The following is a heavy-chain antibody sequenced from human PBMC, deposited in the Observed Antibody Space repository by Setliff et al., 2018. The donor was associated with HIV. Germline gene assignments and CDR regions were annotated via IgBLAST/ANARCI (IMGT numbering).Heavy chain of an antibody. D-gene: IGHD4-17*01. CDR2: IHHTGHI. CDR3: ARFDVTPMTTRDY. J-gene: IGHJ4*02. Sequence: SETLSHTCTVSGGSITRTPYYWNWIRQPPGKGLEWIGEIHHTGHINYNPSFKSRVTMSLDMSTNQFSLKMASMTAADSAVYYCARFDVTPMTTRDYWGQGTQVTVSS. V-gene: IGHV4-39*01. CDR1: GGSITRTPYY.